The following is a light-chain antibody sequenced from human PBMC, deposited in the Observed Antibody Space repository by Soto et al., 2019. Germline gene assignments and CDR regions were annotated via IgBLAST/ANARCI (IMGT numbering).Light chain of an antibody. CDR2: QAS. V-gene: IGKV1-5*03. J-gene: IGKJ1*01. CDR3: QQYNPYWT. CDR1: QSISNW. Sequence: DIQMTQSPSTLSASVGDRVTITCRASQSISNWLAWYQQKPGKAPNLLISQASTLESGVPSRFSGSGSWTSFTFSIRSLQPDDLATYDCQQYNPYWTFGQGTKVEIK.